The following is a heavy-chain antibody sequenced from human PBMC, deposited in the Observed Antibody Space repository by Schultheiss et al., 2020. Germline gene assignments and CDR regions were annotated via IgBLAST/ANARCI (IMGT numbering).Heavy chain of an antibody. CDR3: AREPHRSWPYY. D-gene: IGHD6-13*01. J-gene: IGHJ4*02. CDR2: ISYDGSNK. CDR1: GITFSSSG. V-gene: IGHV3-30*19. Sequence: GESLKISCAASGITFSSSGMHWVRQAPGKGLEWVAVISYDGSNKYYADSVKGRFTISRDNSKNTLYLQMNSLRAEDTAVYYCAREPHRSWPYYWGQGTLVTVSS.